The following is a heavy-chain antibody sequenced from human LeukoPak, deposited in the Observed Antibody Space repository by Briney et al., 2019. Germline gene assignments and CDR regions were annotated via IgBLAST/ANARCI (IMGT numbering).Heavy chain of an antibody. Sequence: TGGSLRLSCVASGFTFSSYEMNWVRQAPGKGLEWVSYISSSGSTIYYADSVKGRFTISRDNAKNSLYLQMNSLRAEDTAVYYCARDYYDSSGYHLRYYYYYYMDVWGKGTTVTVSS. CDR1: GFTFSSYE. CDR3: ARDYYDSSGYHLRYYYYYYMDV. D-gene: IGHD3-22*01. V-gene: IGHV3-48*03. J-gene: IGHJ6*03. CDR2: ISSSGSTI.